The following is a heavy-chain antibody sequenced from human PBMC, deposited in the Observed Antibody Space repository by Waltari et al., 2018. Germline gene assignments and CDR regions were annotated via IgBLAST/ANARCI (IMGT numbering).Heavy chain of an antibody. CDR3: ARDDCGRTSCHFDQ. D-gene: IGHD2-2*01. V-gene: IGHV3-30-3*01. CDR1: GFIFATYT. CDR2: ISSDGSNT. J-gene: IGHJ4*02. Sequence: QVQLVESGGGVVQPGESLRLSCAASGFIFATYTVHWVRQAPGKGLEWVAVISSDGSNTYYADSVKGRFTISRDNFENTLYLQMNSLRGEDTAVYYCARDDCGRTSCHFDQWGQGTLVTVSS.